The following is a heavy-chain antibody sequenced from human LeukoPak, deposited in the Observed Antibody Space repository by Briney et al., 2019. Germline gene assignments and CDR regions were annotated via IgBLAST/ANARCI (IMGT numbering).Heavy chain of an antibody. CDR3: ARVVPAALDY. Sequence: GGSLRLSCAASGFTFSTYSMNWVRQAPGKGLEWVSYISSSGSPIYYTDSVKGRFTISRDNAKNSLYLQMNSLRAEDTAVYYCARVVPAALDYWGQGTLVTVSS. D-gene: IGHD2-2*01. CDR2: ISSSGSPI. J-gene: IGHJ4*02. V-gene: IGHV3-48*04. CDR1: GFTFSTYS.